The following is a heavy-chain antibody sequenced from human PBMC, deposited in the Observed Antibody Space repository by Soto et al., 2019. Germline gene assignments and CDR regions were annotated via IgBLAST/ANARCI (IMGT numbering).Heavy chain of an antibody. Sequence: ASVKVSCKASGYTFTSYYMHWVRQAPGQGLEWMGIINPSGSSTSYAQKFQGRVTMTRDTSTSTVYMELSSLRSEDTAVYYCARDLRPPLVLYSGSYYAFDIWGQGTMVTVSS. V-gene: IGHV1-46*01. D-gene: IGHD1-26*01. CDR3: ARDLRPPLVLYSGSYYAFDI. CDR1: GYTFTSYY. CDR2: INPSGSST. J-gene: IGHJ3*02.